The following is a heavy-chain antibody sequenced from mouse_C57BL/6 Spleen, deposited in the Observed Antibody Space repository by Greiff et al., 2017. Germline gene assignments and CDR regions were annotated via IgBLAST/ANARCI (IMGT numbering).Heavy chain of an antibody. CDR1: GYAFSSSW. D-gene: IGHD3-2*02. Sequence: QVQLQQSGPELVKPGASVKISCKASGYAFSSSWMNWVKQRPGKGLEWIGRIYPGDGDTNYNGKFKGKATLTADKSSSTAYMQLSSLTSEDSAVYFCAREGRSSGYGAMDYWGQGTSVTVSS. CDR2: IYPGDGDT. J-gene: IGHJ4*01. CDR3: AREGRSSGYGAMDY. V-gene: IGHV1-82*01.